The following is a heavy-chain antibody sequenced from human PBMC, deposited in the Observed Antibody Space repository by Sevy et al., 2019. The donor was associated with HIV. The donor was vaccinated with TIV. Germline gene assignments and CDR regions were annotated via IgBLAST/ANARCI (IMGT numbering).Heavy chain of an antibody. CDR3: AREGCSKPHDY. Sequence: GGPLRPSCAAPGFALSGYRMSWFRQAPGKGLEWVETFSFGGGRINNPDSVKGRFTISRDNSKNSVYLQMNNLRLEDTAVYYCAREGCSKPHDYWGQGTLVTVSS. V-gene: IGHV3-23*01. CDR1: GFALSGYR. J-gene: IGHJ4*02. CDR2: FSFGGGRI. D-gene: IGHD2-8*01.